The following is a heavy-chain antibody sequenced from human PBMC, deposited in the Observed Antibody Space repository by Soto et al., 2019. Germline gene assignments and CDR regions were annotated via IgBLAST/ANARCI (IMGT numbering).Heavy chain of an antibody. CDR2: IKSKTDGGTT. V-gene: IGHV3-15*07. J-gene: IGHJ4*02. CDR1: GFTFSNAW. CDR3: TTAYPFYDSSGYYPNFDY. D-gene: IGHD3-22*01. Sequence: GGSLRLSCAASGFTFSNAWMNWVRQAPGKGLEWVGRIKSKTDGGTTDYAAPVKGRFTISRDDSKNTLYLQMNSLKTEDTAVYYCTTAYPFYDSSGYYPNFDYWGQGTLVTVS.